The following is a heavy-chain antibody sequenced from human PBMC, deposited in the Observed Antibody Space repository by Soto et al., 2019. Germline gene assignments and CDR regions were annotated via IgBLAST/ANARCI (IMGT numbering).Heavy chain of an antibody. Sequence: GGSLRLCCTACGLTFCDYAVIWFRQAPGKGLEWVGYITSKAYRGTTQYAATVKGRFTISRDDSKSIAYLQMNSLKTDDTAVYYCSRVPPNNRGAPLDYWGQGTLVTVSS. CDR3: SRVPPNNRGAPLDY. D-gene: IGHD3-10*01. V-gene: IGHV3-49*03. CDR1: GLTFCDYA. CDR2: ITSKAYRGTT. J-gene: IGHJ4*02.